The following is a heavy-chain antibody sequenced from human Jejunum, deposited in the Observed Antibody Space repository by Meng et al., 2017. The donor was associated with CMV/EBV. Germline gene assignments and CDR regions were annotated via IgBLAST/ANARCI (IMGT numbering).Heavy chain of an antibody. CDR1: GFTFTSHA. V-gene: IGHV3-23*01. Sequence: SGFTFTSHAMRWVRQPPGRRPEWVAGISGSGPATYYAESVKGRFTISRDNSNNTLFLQMNALRGDDTAVYYCARDMGYTVTAPFDYWGQGSVVTVSS. D-gene: IGHD4-11*01. CDR2: ISGSGPAT. J-gene: IGHJ4*02. CDR3: ARDMGYTVTAPFDY.